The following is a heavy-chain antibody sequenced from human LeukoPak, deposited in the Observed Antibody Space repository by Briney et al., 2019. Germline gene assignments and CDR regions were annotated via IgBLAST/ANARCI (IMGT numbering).Heavy chain of an antibody. D-gene: IGHD5-12*01. CDR3: VKDHGGHGPDS. CDR2: IKQDGNEK. V-gene: IGHV3-7*01. CDR1: GFTFSSYW. J-gene: IGHJ5*02. Sequence: GGSLRLSCAASGFTFSSYWMSWVRQAPGKGLEWVANIKQDGNEKYYVDSVKGRFTISRDNAKTSLYLQMNSLWPEDTAVYYCVKDHGGHGPDSWGQGTLVTVSS.